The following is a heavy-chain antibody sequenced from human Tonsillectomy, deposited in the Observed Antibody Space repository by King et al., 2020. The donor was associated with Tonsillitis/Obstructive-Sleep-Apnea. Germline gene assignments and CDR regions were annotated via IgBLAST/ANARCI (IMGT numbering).Heavy chain of an antibody. CDR3: ARGHSSGWYRGGHAFDI. Sequence: VQLVESGGGVVQPGRSLRLSCAASGFTFSSYGMHWVRQAPGKGLEWVAVIWYDGSNKYYADSVKGRFTISRDNSKNTLYLQMNSRRAEDTAVYYCARGHSSGWYRGGHAFDIWGQGTMVTVSS. V-gene: IGHV3-33*01. D-gene: IGHD6-19*01. CDR1: GFTFSSYG. J-gene: IGHJ3*02. CDR2: IWYDGSNK.